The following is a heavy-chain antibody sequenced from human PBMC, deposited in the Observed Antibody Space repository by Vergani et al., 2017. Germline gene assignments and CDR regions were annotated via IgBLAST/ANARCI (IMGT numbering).Heavy chain of an antibody. CDR1: GFTFSSSA. Sequence: EVQLVESGGGLVQPGGSLRLSCAASGFTFSSSAMHWVRQASGKGLEYVSAISSNGGSTYYANSVKGRFTISRDNSKNTLDLQMGSLRAEDMAVYYCARGGRYSSSSPTDYWGQGTLVTVSS. CDR2: ISSNGGST. D-gene: IGHD6-6*01. J-gene: IGHJ4*02. CDR3: ARGGRYSSSSPTDY. V-gene: IGHV3-64*01.